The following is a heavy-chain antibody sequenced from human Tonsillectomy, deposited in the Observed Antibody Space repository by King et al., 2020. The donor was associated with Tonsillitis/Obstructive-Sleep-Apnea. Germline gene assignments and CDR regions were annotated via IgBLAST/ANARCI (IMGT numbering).Heavy chain of an antibody. D-gene: IGHD4-17*01. CDR1: GFTFRSYA. CDR3: AKARGDYEPYYGMDV. CDR2: ISGSRGST. V-gene: IGHV3-23*04. Sequence: VQLVESGGGLVQPGGSLRLSCGASGFTFRSYAMSWVRQAPGKGLEWVSAISGSRGSTYYADSVKGRFTISRDNSKNTLYLQMNSLRAEDTAIFYCAKARGDYEPYYGMDVWGQGTTVTVSS. J-gene: IGHJ6*02.